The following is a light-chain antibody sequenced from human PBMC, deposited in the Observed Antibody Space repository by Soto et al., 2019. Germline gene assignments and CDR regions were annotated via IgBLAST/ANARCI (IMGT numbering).Light chain of an antibody. CDR3: QQYGTSPRT. Sequence: EIVMTQSPATLSVSPGERATLSCRASQSVSSNLAWYQQKPGQSPRLLIYGASSRATDIPDRFSGRGSGTDFTLTISRLEPEDFAVYFCQQYGTSPRTFGQGTKVDIK. CDR1: QSVSSN. CDR2: GAS. J-gene: IGKJ1*01. V-gene: IGKV3-20*01.